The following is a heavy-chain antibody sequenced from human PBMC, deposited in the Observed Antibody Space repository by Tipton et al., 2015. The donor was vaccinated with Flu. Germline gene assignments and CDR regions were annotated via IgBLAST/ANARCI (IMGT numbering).Heavy chain of an antibody. CDR1: ETSVSSFY. CDR3: ARRDYSNYVSEPKNWFDP. J-gene: IGHJ5*02. V-gene: IGHV4-59*08. CDR2: IHYSRGT. Sequence: TLSLTCTVSETSVSSFYWSWIRQAPGKGLEWIANIHYSRGTNYNPSLKSRVTISVDASKNQFTLRLSSVTAADTAVYYCARRDYSNYVSEPKNWFDPWGQGILVTVSS. D-gene: IGHD4-11*01.